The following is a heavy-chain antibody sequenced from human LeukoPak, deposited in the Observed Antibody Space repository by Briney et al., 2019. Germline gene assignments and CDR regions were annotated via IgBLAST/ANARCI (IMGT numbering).Heavy chain of an antibody. CDR3: ASGGYCSTTSCYPNWFDP. Sequence: SETLSLTCTVSGGSISSFAYYWGWVRQPPVKGLEWIGSIHDDGSTYYNPSLKSRVTISVDTSRNQFSLKLTSVTAADTAVYYCASGGYCSTTSCYPNWFDPWGQGTLVTVSS. D-gene: IGHD2-2*01. CDR1: GGSISSFAYY. CDR2: IHDDGST. V-gene: IGHV4-39*07. J-gene: IGHJ5*02.